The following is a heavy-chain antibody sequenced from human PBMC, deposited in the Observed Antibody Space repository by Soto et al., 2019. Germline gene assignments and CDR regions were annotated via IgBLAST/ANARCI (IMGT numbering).Heavy chain of an antibody. J-gene: IGHJ4*02. Sequence: SVKVSCKASGGTFSSYAISWVRQAPGQGLEWMGGLIPIFGTANYAQKFQGRVTITADESTSTAYMELSSLRSEDTAVYYCATPPGRGYHYYDYWGQGTLVTVSS. V-gene: IGHV1-69*13. D-gene: IGHD3-16*02. CDR3: ATPPGRGYHYYDY. CDR1: GGTFSSYA. CDR2: LIPIFGTA.